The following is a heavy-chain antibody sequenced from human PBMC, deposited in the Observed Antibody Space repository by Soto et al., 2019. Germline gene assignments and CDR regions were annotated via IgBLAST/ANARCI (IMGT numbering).Heavy chain of an antibody. D-gene: IGHD3-22*01. CDR2: ISAYNGNT. Sequence: ASVKVSFKASGYTFTSYGIGWVRHAPGQGLEWMGWISAYNGNTNYAQKLQGRVTMTTDTSTSTAYMELRSLRSDDTAVYYCARVPLYYDSSGLYYFDYWGQGTLVTVSS. J-gene: IGHJ4*02. CDR3: ARVPLYYDSSGLYYFDY. V-gene: IGHV1-18*01. CDR1: GYTFTSYG.